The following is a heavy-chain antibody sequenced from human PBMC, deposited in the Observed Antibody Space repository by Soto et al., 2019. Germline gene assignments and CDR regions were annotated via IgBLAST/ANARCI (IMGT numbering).Heavy chain of an antibody. J-gene: IGHJ2*01. CDR2: VWHSGST. V-gene: IGHV4-4*02. D-gene: IGHD3-22*01. Sequence: QVQLEESGPGLVKPSGTLSLTCAVSGGSVSKNTWWSWVRQPPGKGLEWIGEVWHSGSTTYNPSLKSRVTISVGKSKNQFSLRLSSVTAADTAVYYCARKYYYDNTGYYPDWYFDLWGRGTPVTVSS. CDR3: ARKYYYDNTGYYPDWYFDL. CDR1: GGSVSKNTW.